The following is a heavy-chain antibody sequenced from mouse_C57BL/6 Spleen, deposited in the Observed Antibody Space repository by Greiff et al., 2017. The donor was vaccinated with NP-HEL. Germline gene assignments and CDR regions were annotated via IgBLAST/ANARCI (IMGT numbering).Heavy chain of an antibody. CDR1: GYTFTSYW. Sequence: QVQLQQPGAELVMPGASVKLSCKASGYTFTSYWMHWVKQRPGQGLEWIGEIDPSDSYTNYNQKFKGKSTLTVDKSSSTAYMQLSSLTSEDSAVYYCARGNYYGSSCYFDYWGQGTTLTVSS. CDR2: IDPSDSYT. D-gene: IGHD1-1*01. J-gene: IGHJ2*01. V-gene: IGHV1-69*01. CDR3: ARGNYYGSSCYFDY.